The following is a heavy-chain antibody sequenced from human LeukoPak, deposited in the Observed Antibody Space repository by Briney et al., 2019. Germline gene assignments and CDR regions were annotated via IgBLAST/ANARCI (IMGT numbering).Heavy chain of an antibody. J-gene: IGHJ5*02. V-gene: IGHV4-59*01. CDR1: GGSISSYY. D-gene: IGHD3-9*01. Sequence: SETLSLTCTVSGGSISSYYWSWIRQPPGQGLEWIGYIYYSGSTNYNPSLKSRVTISVDTSKNQFSLKLSSVTAADTAVYYCARQAYYDILTGYSWFDPWGQGTLVTVSS. CDR2: IYYSGST. CDR3: ARQAYYDILTGYSWFDP.